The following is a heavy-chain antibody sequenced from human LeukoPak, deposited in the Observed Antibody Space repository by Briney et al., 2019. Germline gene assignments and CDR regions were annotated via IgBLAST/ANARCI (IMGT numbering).Heavy chain of an antibody. D-gene: IGHD2-21*02. V-gene: IGHV4-59*01. CDR2: VASSGTF. CDR3: ARVVRGVVTSNWFDP. CDR1: GDSLNTYY. Sequence: PSETLSLTCTVSGDSLNTYYWTWIRQTPGKELDCIGFVASSGTFNYNPSLKSRGSISIDTSKNQFSLVLTSVTPADPTVYSSARVVRGVVTSNWFDPWGQGTLVSVSS. J-gene: IGHJ5*01.